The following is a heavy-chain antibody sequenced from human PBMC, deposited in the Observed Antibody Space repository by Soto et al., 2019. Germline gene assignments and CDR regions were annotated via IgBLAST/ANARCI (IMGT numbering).Heavy chain of an antibody. D-gene: IGHD4-17*01. Sequence: GGSLRLSCTASGLTFTSSIFHWVRQAPGKGLEWVAVISENGDRQYSTESVRGRFLISRDSSKNTVYLQMNSLRPEDTGVYFCARRLATTVSALGYWGQGAMLTVSS. CDR2: ISENGDRQ. J-gene: IGHJ4*02. CDR3: ARRLATTVSALGY. CDR1: GLTFTSSI. V-gene: IGHV3-30-3*01.